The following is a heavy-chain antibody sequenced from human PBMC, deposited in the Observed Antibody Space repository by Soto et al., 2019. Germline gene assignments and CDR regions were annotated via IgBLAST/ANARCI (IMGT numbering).Heavy chain of an antibody. Sequence: ASVKVSCKASGYTFTSYDINWVRQATGQGLEWMGWMNPNSGNTGYAQKFQGRVTMTRNTLYLQMNSLRAEDTAVYYCAKDPQPLPAHYFDYWGQGTLVTVSS. CDR2: MNPNSGNT. J-gene: IGHJ4*02. V-gene: IGHV1-8*01. D-gene: IGHD2-2*01. CDR3: AKDPQPLPAHYFDY. CDR1: GYTFTSYD.